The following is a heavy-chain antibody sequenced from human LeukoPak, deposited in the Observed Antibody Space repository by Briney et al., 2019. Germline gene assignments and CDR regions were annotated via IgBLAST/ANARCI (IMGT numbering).Heavy chain of an antibody. CDR2: ISAYNGNT. D-gene: IGHD3-10*01. CDR3: ARADPSLGWFGELFCAFDI. CDR1: GYTLTSYG. J-gene: IGHJ3*02. V-gene: IGHV1-18*01. Sequence: ASVKVSCKASGYTLTSYGISWVRQAPGQGLEWMGWISAYNGNTNYAQKLQGRVTMTTDTSTSTAYMELRSLRSDDTAVYYCARADPSLGWFGELFCAFDIWGQGTMVTVSS.